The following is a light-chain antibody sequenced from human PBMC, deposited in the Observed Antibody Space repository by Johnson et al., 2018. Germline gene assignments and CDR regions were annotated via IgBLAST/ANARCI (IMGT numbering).Light chain of an antibody. CDR2: ENN. V-gene: IGLV1-51*02. J-gene: IGLJ1*01. CDR3: GTWDSSLSAGNV. Sequence: QSVLTQPPSVSAAPGQKVTISCSGSSSNIGNNYVSWYQQLQGTAPKLLIYENNKRPSGIPDRFSGSKSGTSATLGIPALQTGDEADYYCGTWDSSLSAGNVFGTGTKVTVL. CDR1: SSNIGNNY.